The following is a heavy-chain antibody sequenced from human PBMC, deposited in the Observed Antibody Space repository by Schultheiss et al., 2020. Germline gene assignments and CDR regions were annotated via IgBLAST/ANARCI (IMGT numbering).Heavy chain of an antibody. J-gene: IGHJ4*02. V-gene: IGHV3-23*01. CDR3: AKERELLSADYFDY. D-gene: IGHD1-26*01. Sequence: GGSLRLSCAASGFTVSSNYMSWVRQAPGKGLEWVSAISGSGGSTYYADSVKGRFTISRDNSKNTLYLQMNSLRAEDTAVYYCAKERELLSADYFDYWGQGTLVTVSS. CDR1: GFTVSSNY. CDR2: ISGSGGST.